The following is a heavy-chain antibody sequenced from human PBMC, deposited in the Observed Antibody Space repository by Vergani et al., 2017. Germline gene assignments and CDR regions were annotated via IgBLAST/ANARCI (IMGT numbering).Heavy chain of an antibody. J-gene: IGHJ6*02. V-gene: IGHV4-59*01. D-gene: IGHD3-10*01. Sequence: QVQLQESGPGLVKPSETLSLTCTVSGGSISSYYWSWIRQPPGKGLEWIGYIYYSGSTNYNPSLKSRVTISVDTSKNQFSLKLSSVTAADTAVYYCAREGDYYGSGSYYNYYGRDVWGQGTTVTVSS. CDR1: GGSISSYY. CDR3: AREGDYYGSGSYYNYYGRDV. CDR2: IYYSGST.